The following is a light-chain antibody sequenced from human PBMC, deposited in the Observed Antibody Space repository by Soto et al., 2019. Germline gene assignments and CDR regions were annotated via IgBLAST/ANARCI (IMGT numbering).Light chain of an antibody. CDR1: SSDIGTYIY. Sequence: QSALTQPASVSGSPGQSITISCTGTSSDIGTYIYVSWYLQHPGKAPKLLIYEVGNRPSGVSNRFSGSKSGNTASLTISGLQAEDEADYYCSSYTSSNSVVFGVGTKVTVL. CDR3: SSYTSSNSVV. CDR2: EVG. V-gene: IGLV2-14*01. J-gene: IGLJ2*01.